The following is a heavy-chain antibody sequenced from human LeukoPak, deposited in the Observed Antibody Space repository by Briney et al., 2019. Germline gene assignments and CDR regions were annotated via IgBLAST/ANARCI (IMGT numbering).Heavy chain of an antibody. CDR2: IKQDGSDK. Sequence: GGSLRLSCAASGFTFSAYWMIWVRQAPGKGLEWVANIKQDGSDKYFEDSVKGRFTISRDNAKNSVYLQMNSLRAEDTAVYYCARGYWGLVFWGQGALVTVSS. CDR3: ARGYWGLVF. V-gene: IGHV3-7*01. J-gene: IGHJ1*01. D-gene: IGHD7-27*01. CDR1: GFTFSAYW.